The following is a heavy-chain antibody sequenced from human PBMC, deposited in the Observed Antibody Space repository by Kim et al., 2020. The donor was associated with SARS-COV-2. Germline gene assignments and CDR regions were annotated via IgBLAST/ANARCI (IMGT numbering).Heavy chain of an antibody. CDR2: ISGSGGST. CDR1: GFTFSSYA. CDR3: AKRYYDSSGYPPYYYYYYMDV. Sequence: GGSLRLSCAASGFTFSSYAMSWVRQAPGKGLEWVSAISGSGGSTYYADSVKGRFTISRDNSKNTLYLQMNSLRAEDTAVYYCAKRYYDSSGYPPYYYYYYMDVWGKGTTVTVSS. V-gene: IGHV3-23*01. J-gene: IGHJ6*03. D-gene: IGHD3-22*01.